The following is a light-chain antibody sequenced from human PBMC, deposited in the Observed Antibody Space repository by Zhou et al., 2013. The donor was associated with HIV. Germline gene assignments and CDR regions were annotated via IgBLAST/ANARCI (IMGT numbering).Light chain of an antibody. Sequence: EIVLTQSPATLSLSPGESATLSCRASESVSNFLGWYQQKPGRAPRLLIYDASNRATDIPARFSGSGSGTDFTLTISSLEPEDFAVYYCEQHSERPPITFGQGTRLEI. V-gene: IGKV3-11*01. J-gene: IGKJ5*01. CDR3: EQHSERPPIT. CDR1: ESVSNF. CDR2: DAS.